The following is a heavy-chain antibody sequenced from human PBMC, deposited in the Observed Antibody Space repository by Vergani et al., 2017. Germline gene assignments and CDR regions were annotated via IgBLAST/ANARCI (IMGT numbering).Heavy chain of an antibody. J-gene: IGHJ4*02. D-gene: IGHD2-8*01. CDR3: ARGLWDCTHSRCSPPSY. CDR2: ISGSSSYV. CDR1: GFSFSSYS. V-gene: IGHV3-21*02. Sequence: EVQLVESGGGLVKPGGSLRLSCAASGFSFSSYSMNWVRQAPGKGLEWVASISGSSSYVFYRDSVEGRFTITRDNAKKSVYPQMNSLRAEDTAMYCCARGLWDCTHSRCSPPSYWGQGAQVTVSS.